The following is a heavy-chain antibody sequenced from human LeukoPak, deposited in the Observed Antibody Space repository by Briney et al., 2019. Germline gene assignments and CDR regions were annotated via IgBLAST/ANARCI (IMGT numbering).Heavy chain of an antibody. CDR1: GFTFSSYA. Sequence: GGSLRLSCAASGFTFSSYAMHWVRQAPGKGLEYVSAISSNGGRTYYANSVKGRFTISRDNSKNTLYLQMGSLRAEDMAVYYCARVAIAAARSGWFDPWGQGTLVTVSS. D-gene: IGHD6-13*01. CDR3: ARVAIAAARSGWFDP. V-gene: IGHV3-64*01. J-gene: IGHJ5*02. CDR2: ISSNGGRT.